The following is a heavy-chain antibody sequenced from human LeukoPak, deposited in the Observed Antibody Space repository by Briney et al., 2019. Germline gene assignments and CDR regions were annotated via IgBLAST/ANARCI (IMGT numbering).Heavy chain of an antibody. V-gene: IGHV3-23*01. CDR2: ISGSGGST. D-gene: IGHD2-2*01. J-gene: IGHJ4*02. CDR3: AKLYCSSTSCSYDY. Sequence: HPGGSLRLSCAASGFTFSSYAMSWVRQAPGKGLEWVSAISGSGGSTYYADSVKGRFTISRDDSKNTLYLQMNSLRAEDTAVYYCAKLYCSSTSCSYDYWGQGTLVTVSS. CDR1: GFTFSSYA.